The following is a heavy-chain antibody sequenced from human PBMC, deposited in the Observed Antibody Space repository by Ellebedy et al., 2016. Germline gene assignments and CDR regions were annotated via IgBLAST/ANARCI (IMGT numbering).Heavy chain of an antibody. V-gene: IGHV3-64*01. CDR3: ARDIVAGGTTGASDI. Sequence: GGSLRLSCAASGFTFSTYAMHWVRQAPGKGLEYVSAISSNGGSTYYANSVKGRFTISRDNSKNTLYLQMGSLRAEDMAVYYCARDIVAGGTTGASDIWGQGTMVTVSS. CDR2: ISSNGGST. CDR1: GFTFSTYA. J-gene: IGHJ3*02. D-gene: IGHD6-13*01.